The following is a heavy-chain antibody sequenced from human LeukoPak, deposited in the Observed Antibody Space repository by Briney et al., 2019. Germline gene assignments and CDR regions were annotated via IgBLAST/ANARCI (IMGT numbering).Heavy chain of an antibody. V-gene: IGHV4-31*03. CDR2: IYYGGST. CDR1: GGSISSGGYY. D-gene: IGHD2-15*01. Sequence: PSQTLSLTCTVSGGSISSGGYYWSWIRPPPGKRLEWIGYIYYGGSTYYNPSLKSRVTISVDTSKNQFSLKLTSVTAADTAVYYCARDCSGGSCYSGDAFDIWGQGTMVTVSS. J-gene: IGHJ3*02. CDR3: ARDCSGGSCYSGDAFDI.